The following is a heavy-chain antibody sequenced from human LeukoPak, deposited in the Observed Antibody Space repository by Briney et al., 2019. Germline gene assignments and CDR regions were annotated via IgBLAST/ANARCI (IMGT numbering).Heavy chain of an antibody. J-gene: IGHJ3*02. V-gene: IGHV3-48*04. D-gene: IGHD3-9*01. CDR3: ARGFTGDAVDI. Sequence: GGSLRLSCAASGFTFSSYSMNWVRQAPGKGLEWVSYISSSSSTIYYADSVKGRFTISRDNAKNSLYLQMNSLRAEDTAVYYCARGFTGDAVDIWGQGSMVTVSS. CDR1: GFTFSSYS. CDR2: ISSSSSTI.